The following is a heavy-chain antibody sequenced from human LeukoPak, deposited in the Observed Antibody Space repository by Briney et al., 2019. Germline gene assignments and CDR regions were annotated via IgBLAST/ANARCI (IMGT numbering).Heavy chain of an antibody. J-gene: IGHJ2*01. Sequence: ASVTVSCMVSGYTLTELSMHWVRPAPGKGLAWMGGFDPEDGETIYAQKFQGRVTMTEDTSTDTAYMELSSLRSEDTAVYYCAHIVVVTAIRPYRYFDLWGRGTLVTVSS. CDR3: AHIVVVTAIRPYRYFDL. D-gene: IGHD2-21*02. CDR1: GYTLTELS. V-gene: IGHV1-24*01. CDR2: FDPEDGET.